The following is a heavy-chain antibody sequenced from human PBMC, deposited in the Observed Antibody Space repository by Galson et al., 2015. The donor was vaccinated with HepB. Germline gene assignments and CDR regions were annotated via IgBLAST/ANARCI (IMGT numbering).Heavy chain of an antibody. Sequence: SLRLSCAASGFTFSSYGMHWVRQAPGKGLEWVAVISYDGSNKYYADSVKGRFTISRDNSKNTLYLQMNSLRAEDTAVYYCAKDLWEAYYYYGMDVWGQGTTVTVSS. J-gene: IGHJ6*02. CDR1: GFTFSSYG. V-gene: IGHV3-30*18. D-gene: IGHD1-26*01. CDR3: AKDLWEAYYYYGMDV. CDR2: ISYDGSNK.